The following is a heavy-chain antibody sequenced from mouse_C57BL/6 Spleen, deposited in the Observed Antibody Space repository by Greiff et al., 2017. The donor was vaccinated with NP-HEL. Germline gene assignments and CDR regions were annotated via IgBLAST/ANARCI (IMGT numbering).Heavy chain of an antibody. Sequence: EVQRVESGGGLVQPKGSLKLSCAASGFSFNTYAMNWVRQAPGKGLEWVARIRSKSNNYATYYADSVKDRFTISRDVSESMLYLQMNNLKTEDTAMYYCVRQIYYDYYGFAYWGQGTRVTVSA. CDR3: VRQIYYDYYGFAY. J-gene: IGHJ3*01. D-gene: IGHD2-4*01. CDR2: IRSKSNNYAT. V-gene: IGHV10-1*01. CDR1: GFSFNTYA.